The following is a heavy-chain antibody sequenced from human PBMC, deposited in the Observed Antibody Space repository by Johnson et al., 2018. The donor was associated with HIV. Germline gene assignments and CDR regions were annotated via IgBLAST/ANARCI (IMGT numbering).Heavy chain of an antibody. V-gene: IGHV3-20*04. Sequence: VQLVESGGGLVKPGGSLRLSCAASGFTFDDYGMSWVRQAPGKGLEWVSGINWNGGSTAYGDSVKGRFTISRDNAKNSLYLQMNSLRDEDTALYFCARDGRGEQLVDQGDAFDIWGQGTMVTVSS. CDR2: INWNGGST. CDR1: GFTFDDYG. CDR3: ARDGRGEQLVDQGDAFDI. J-gene: IGHJ3*02. D-gene: IGHD6-6*01.